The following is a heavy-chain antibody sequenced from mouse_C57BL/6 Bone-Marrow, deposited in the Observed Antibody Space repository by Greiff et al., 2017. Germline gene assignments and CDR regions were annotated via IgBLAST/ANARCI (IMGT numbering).Heavy chain of an antibody. V-gene: IGHV3-6*01. CDR3: ARGEANWDY. CDR2: ISYDGSN. J-gene: IGHJ4*01. D-gene: IGHD4-1*01. CDR1: GYSITSGYY. Sequence: LQESGPGLVKPSQSLSLTCSVTGYSITSGYYWNWIRQFPGNKLEWMGYISYDGSNNYNPSLKNRISITRDTSKNQFFLKLNSVTTEDTATYYCARGEANWDYWGQGTSVTVSS.